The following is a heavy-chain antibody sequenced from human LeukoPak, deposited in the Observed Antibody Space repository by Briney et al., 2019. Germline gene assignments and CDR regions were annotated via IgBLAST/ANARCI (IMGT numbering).Heavy chain of an antibody. CDR3: ATLLGPTPD. V-gene: IGHV4-39*07. J-gene: IGHJ4*02. CDR1: GGSISRSSLY. D-gene: IGHD1-26*01. Sequence: PSETLSLTCDVSGGSISRSSLYWGWIRQPPGKGLERIGYIYYSGSTYYNPSLKSRVTISVDTSKNQFSLKLSSVTAADTAVYYCATLLGPTPDWGQGTLVTVSS. CDR2: IYYSGST.